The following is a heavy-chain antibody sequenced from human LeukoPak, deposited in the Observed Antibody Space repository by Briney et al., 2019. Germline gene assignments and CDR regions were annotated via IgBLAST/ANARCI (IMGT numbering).Heavy chain of an antibody. J-gene: IGHJ4*02. CDR3: ARGSYGDYKRMDDQGY. V-gene: IGHV1-46*01. D-gene: IGHD4-17*01. CDR2: VNPTSGST. Sequence: PSQEIEWMGIVNPTSGSTSYAQKFQGRVTMTRDTSTSTVHMELSSLRSEDTAVYYCARGSYGDYKRMDDQGYWGQGTLVTVSS.